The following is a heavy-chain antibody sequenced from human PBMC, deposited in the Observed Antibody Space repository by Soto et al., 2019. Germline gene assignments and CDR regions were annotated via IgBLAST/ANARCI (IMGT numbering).Heavy chain of an antibody. Sequence: EVQLLESGGDLVQPGGSLRLSCVASGFTFSDYVMSWVRQFPGKGLEWVSSISDGGERTDYRDSVRGRFTISRDNARFTLHLQMNSLRVDDTAIYFCARDRSNDFGLDVWGQGTTVTVSS. J-gene: IGHJ6*02. CDR3: ARDRSNDFGLDV. CDR2: ISDGGERT. V-gene: IGHV3-23*01. CDR1: GFTFSDYV. D-gene: IGHD3-16*01.